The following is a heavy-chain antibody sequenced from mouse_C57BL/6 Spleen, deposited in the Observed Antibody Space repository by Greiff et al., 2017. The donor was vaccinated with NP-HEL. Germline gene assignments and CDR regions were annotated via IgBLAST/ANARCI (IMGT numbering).Heavy chain of an antibody. D-gene: IGHD1-1*01. J-gene: IGHJ2*01. CDR1: GYTFTSYW. V-gene: IGHV1-69*01. Sequence: VQLQQSGAELVMPGASVKLSCKASGYTFTSYWMHWVKQRPGQGLEWIGEIDPSDSYTNYNQKFKGKSTLTVDKSSSTAYMQLSSLTSEDSAVYYCARSYYGSSPWYFDYWGQGTTLTVSS. CDR2: IDPSDSYT. CDR3: ARSYYGSSPWYFDY.